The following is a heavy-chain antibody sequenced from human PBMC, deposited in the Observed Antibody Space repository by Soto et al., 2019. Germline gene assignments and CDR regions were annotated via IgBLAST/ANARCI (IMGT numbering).Heavy chain of an antibody. J-gene: IGHJ6*02. V-gene: IGHV3-30*18. D-gene: IGHD1-1*01. CDR2: ISYDGNNK. CDR3: AKGGRGTYYYYYGVDV. CDR1: GFTFSGHG. Sequence: PGGSLRLSCADSGFTFSGHGMHWVRQAPGKGLEWVAVISYDGNNKYYADSVKGRFTISRDNSKNTLYLQMNSLRAEDTAVYYCAKGGRGTYYYYYGVDVWGQGTTVTVSS.